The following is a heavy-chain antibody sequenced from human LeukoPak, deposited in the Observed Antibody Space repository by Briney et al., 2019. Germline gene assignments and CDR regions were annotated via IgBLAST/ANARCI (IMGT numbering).Heavy chain of an antibody. CDR2: ISNSGSTI. J-gene: IGHJ4*02. CDR1: GFIFSVYY. V-gene: IGHV3-11*01. D-gene: IGHD2/OR15-2a*01. CDR3: AREVRLLSY. Sequence: GGSLRLSCAASGFIFSVYYMSWIRQAPGKGLEWISYISNSGSTIYYADSVKGRFTLSRDNAKNSLYLQMNSLRAEDTAVYYCAREVRLLSYWGQGTLVTVSS.